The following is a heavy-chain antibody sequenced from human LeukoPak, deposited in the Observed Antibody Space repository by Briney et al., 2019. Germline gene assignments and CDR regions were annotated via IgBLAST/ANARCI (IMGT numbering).Heavy chain of an antibody. CDR1: GFTLDDYG. CDR3: AREGYHDRSGYEDY. D-gene: IGHD3-22*01. J-gene: IGHJ4*02. Sequence: GGSLRLSCAASGFTLDDYGMSWVRHAPGKVLEWVSGINWNGGTIGYADSVKGRFTISRDNAKNSLYLQMSSLRAEDTALYYCAREGYHDRSGYEDYWGQGTLVTVSS. CDR2: INWNGGTI. V-gene: IGHV3-20*04.